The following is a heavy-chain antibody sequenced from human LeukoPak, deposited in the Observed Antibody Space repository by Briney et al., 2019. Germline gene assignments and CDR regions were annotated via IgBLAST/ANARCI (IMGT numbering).Heavy chain of an antibody. CDR2: IWYDGSKK. Sequence: GRSLRLSCEASGFTFSSYAMHWVRQAPGKGLEWMAVIWYDGSKKDYADSVKGRFTISRDNSKNTLYLQMNSLRAEDTAVYYCARDPLRYSGTSVQVEREYWGQGTLVTVSS. CDR3: ARDPLRYSGTSVQVEREY. D-gene: IGHD1-26*01. CDR1: GFTFSSYA. J-gene: IGHJ4*02. V-gene: IGHV3-33*01.